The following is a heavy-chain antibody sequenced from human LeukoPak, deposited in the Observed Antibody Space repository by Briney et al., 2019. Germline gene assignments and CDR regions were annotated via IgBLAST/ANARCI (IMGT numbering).Heavy chain of an antibody. V-gene: IGHV3-13*05. CDR3: ARSAAAGTATTYAMDV. J-gene: IGHJ6*02. CDR1: GFTFSSYD. Sequence: PGGSLRLSCAASGFTFSSYDMHWVRQGTGKGLEWVSAIGTAGDPYYPGSVKGRFTISRENAKNTVDLQMSSLRPEDTALYYCARSAAAGTATTYAMDVWGQGTTVTVSS. CDR2: IGTAGDP. D-gene: IGHD6-13*01.